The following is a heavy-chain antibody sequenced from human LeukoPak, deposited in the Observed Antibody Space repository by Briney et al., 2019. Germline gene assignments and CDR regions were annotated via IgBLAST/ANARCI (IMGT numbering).Heavy chain of an antibody. V-gene: IGHV3-33*01. Sequence: PGRSLRLSCAASGFMFNVYGMHWVRQAPGKGLEWVAVIRYDGSDITYAASVKGRFTISRDNSKNTLYLEMNSLRVEDTAVYFCAGSWNIHFDYWGQGTLVTVSS. J-gene: IGHJ4*02. CDR2: IRYDGSDI. CDR1: GFMFNVYG. CDR3: AGSWNIHFDY. D-gene: IGHD1/OR15-1a*01.